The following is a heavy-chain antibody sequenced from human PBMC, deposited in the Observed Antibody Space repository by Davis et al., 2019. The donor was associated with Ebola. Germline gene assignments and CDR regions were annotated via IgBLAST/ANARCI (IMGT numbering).Heavy chain of an antibody. Sequence: PSETLSLTCTVSGGSVSSGSYYWSWIRQPPGKGLEWIGYIYYSGSTNYNPSLKSRVTISVDTSKNQFSLKLSSVTAADTAVYYCARVDSSSPWDPYNWFDPWGQGTLVTVSS. V-gene: IGHV4-61*01. D-gene: IGHD6-13*01. CDR1: GGSVSSGSYY. CDR3: ARVDSSSPWDPYNWFDP. CDR2: IYYSGST. J-gene: IGHJ5*02.